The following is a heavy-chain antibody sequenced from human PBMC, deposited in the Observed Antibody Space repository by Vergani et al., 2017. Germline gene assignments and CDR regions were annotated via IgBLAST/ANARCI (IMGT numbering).Heavy chain of an antibody. J-gene: IGHJ3*02. CDR2: ISSSGTTI. CDR3: ARGDYHVSFEI. CDR1: GFSLSDYY. D-gene: IGHD3-10*02. Sequence: QGQLVESGGGLVKPGGSLRLSCAASGFSLSDYYMTWIRQAPGKGLEWISYISSSGTTIYYADSVKGRFTISRDNAKNLVFLQMDSLRAEDKALYYCARGDYHVSFEIWGRGTMVTISS. V-gene: IGHV3-11*04.